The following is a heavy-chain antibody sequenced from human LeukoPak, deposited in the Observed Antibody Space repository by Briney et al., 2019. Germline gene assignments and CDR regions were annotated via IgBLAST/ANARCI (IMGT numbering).Heavy chain of an antibody. CDR1: GYTFTSYA. D-gene: IGHD2-2*02. V-gene: IGHV1-3*01. CDR3: ARDLGYCSSTSCYKAFDI. J-gene: IGHJ3*02. CDR2: INAGNGNT. Sequence: GASVKVSCKASGYTFTSYAMHWVRQAPGQRLEWMGWINAGNGNTKYSQKFQGRVTITRDTSASTAYMELRSLRSDDTAVYYCARDLGYCSSTSCYKAFDIWGQGTMVTVSS.